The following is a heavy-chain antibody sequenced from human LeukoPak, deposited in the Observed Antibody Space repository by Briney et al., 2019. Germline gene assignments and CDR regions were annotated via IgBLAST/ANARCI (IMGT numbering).Heavy chain of an antibody. D-gene: IGHD3-3*01. V-gene: IGHV3-53*01. CDR1: GFTVSSNY. CDR3: ARLDFWSGYFDY. J-gene: IGHJ4*02. CDR2: IYSGGST. Sequence: PGGSLRLSCAASGFTVSSNYMTWVRQAPGKGLEWLSVIYSGGSTYYADSVKGRFTISRDNSKNTLYLQMNSLRAEDTAVYYCARLDFWSGYFDYWGQGTLVTVSS.